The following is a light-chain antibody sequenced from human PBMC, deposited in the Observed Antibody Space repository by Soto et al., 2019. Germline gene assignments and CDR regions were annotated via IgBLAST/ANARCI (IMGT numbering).Light chain of an antibody. V-gene: IGKV3-15*01. CDR3: QQDNTWPYT. Sequence: EIVMTQSPATLSVSPGERATLSCRASQSLTSNLAWYQQKPGQAPRLLIYGASTRATGLPARFSGSGSGTEFTLTISSLQSEDFAVYYCQQDNTWPYTFGQGTELEIK. CDR1: QSLTSN. J-gene: IGKJ2*01. CDR2: GAS.